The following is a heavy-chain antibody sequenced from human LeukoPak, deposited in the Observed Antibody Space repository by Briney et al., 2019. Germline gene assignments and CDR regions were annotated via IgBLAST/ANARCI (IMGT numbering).Heavy chain of an antibody. CDR1: GGSIISGNYY. Sequence: PSQTLSLTCTVSGGSIISGNYYWSWTRQPVGKGLEWIGRIYISGNTNYNPSLEGRVTISLDTSKNQFSLRLSSVTAAVTAVYYCAREFEYSSWSADRGAFDIWGQGTMVAVSS. V-gene: IGHV4-61*02. D-gene: IGHD6-6*01. J-gene: IGHJ3*02. CDR3: AREFEYSSWSADRGAFDI. CDR2: IYISGNT.